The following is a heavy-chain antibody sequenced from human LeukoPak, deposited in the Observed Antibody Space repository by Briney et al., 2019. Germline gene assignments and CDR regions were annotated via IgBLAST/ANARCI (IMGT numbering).Heavy chain of an antibody. V-gene: IGHV4-59*08. Sequence: PSETLSLTCTVSGGSISRYYWSWIRQPPGKGLEWIGYISYSGSTNYNPSLKSRVTISVDTSKNQFSLKLNSVTATDTAVYYCATSQWLGAEYFQHWGQGTLVTVSS. CDR2: ISYSGST. CDR3: ATSQWLGAEYFQH. J-gene: IGHJ1*01. CDR1: GGSISRYY. D-gene: IGHD6-19*01.